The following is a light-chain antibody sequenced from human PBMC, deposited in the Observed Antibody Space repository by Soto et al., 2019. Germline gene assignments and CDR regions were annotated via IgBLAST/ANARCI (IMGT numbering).Light chain of an antibody. CDR3: QQIYSTPRT. CDR1: QSISSY. V-gene: IGKV1-39*01. J-gene: IGKJ1*01. CDR2: AAS. Sequence: DIQMTQSPSSLSASVGDRVTITCRASQSISSYLNWYQQKPGKAPKLLIYAASSLQSGVPSRFSGSGSGTDFTPTISSLQPEVFATYYCQQIYSTPRTFGQGTNVDIK.